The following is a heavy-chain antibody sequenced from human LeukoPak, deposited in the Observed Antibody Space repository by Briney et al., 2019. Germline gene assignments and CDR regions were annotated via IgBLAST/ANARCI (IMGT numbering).Heavy chain of an antibody. J-gene: IGHJ4*02. D-gene: IGHD3-3*01. V-gene: IGHV1-18*01. CDR3: ARRAIFGVVTNHLDY. CDR1: GYTFTSYG. CDR2: ISAYNGNT. Sequence: ASVKVSCKASGYTFTSYGISWVRQAPGQGLEGMGWISAYNGNTNYPQKLQGRVTMTTDTYTSTAYMELRSLRSHATAVYYCARRAIFGVVTNHLDYWGQGTLVTVSS.